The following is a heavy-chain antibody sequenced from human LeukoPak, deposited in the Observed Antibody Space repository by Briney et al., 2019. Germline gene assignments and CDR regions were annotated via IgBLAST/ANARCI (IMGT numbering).Heavy chain of an antibody. Sequence: ASVKVSCKASGYTFTSYGISWVRQAPGQGLEWMGWISAYNGNTNYAQKLQGRVTMTTDTSTSTAYMELRSLRSDDTAVYSCARSRGSHRSMAYLHYWGQGTLVTVSS. J-gene: IGHJ4*02. CDR2: ISAYNGNT. CDR1: GYTFTSYG. CDR3: ARSRGSHRSMAYLHY. V-gene: IGHV1-18*01. D-gene: IGHD2/OR15-2a*01.